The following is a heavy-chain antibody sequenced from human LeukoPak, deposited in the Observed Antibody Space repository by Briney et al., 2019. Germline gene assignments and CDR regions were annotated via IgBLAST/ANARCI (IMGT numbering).Heavy chain of an antibody. D-gene: IGHD5-12*01. Sequence: ASVKVSCKASGYCLTNYTQHWVRRAPGQGLEWMGVIFPGGGVTEYAQKFQGRVTVTRDTSTRTVYMELSSLRSDDTAMYYCAREVPDYHGFDFWCQGTMVSVSS. CDR3: AREVPDYHGFDF. V-gene: IGHV1-46*01. J-gene: IGHJ3*01. CDR2: IFPGGGVT. CDR1: GYCLTNYT.